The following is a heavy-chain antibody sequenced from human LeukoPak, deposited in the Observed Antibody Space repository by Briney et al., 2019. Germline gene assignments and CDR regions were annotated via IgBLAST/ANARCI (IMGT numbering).Heavy chain of an antibody. D-gene: IGHD6-19*01. J-gene: IGHJ4*02. CDR1: GFTFNSYA. CDR3: AKAGIGVVGYFDY. CDR2: IRGSGGGT. Sequence: GGSLRLSCAASGFTFNSYAMSWIRQAPGKGLEWVSAIRGSGGGTYYADSVKGRFTISRDNSKNTLYLQMNSLRDEDTALYYCAKAGIGVVGYFDYWGQGTLVTVSS. V-gene: IGHV3-23*01.